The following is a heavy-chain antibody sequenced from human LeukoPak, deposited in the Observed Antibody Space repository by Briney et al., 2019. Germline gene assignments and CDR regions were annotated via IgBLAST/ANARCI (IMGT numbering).Heavy chain of an antibody. CDR3: ARGHVDTTITGEFDY. Sequence: GGSLRLSCAASGFTFSTYWMSWVRQAPGKGLEWVANIKYDESEKYYVDSAKGRFTISRDNAKNSLYLQMNSLRVEDTAVYYCARGHVDTTITGEFDYWGQGTLVTVSS. J-gene: IGHJ4*02. CDR2: IKYDESEK. CDR1: GFTFSTYW. D-gene: IGHD5-18*01. V-gene: IGHV3-7*01.